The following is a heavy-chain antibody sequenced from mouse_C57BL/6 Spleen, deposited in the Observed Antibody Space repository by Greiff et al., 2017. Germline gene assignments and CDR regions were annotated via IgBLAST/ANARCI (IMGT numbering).Heavy chain of an antibody. CDR1: GFTFSDYY. CDR2: INYDGSST. Sequence: EVQLVESEGGLVQPGSSMKLSCTASGFTFSDYYMAWVRQVPEKGLEWVANINYDGSSTYYLDSLKSRFIISRDNAKNILYLQMSSLKSEDTATYYCARAGTDWYFDVWGTGTTVTVSS. CDR3: ARAGTDWYFDV. D-gene: IGHD4-1*01. V-gene: IGHV5-16*01. J-gene: IGHJ1*03.